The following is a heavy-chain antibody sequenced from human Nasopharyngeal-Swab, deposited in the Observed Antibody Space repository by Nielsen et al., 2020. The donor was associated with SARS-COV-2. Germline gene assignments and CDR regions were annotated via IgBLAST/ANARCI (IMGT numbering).Heavy chain of an antibody. D-gene: IGHD5-12*01. Sequence: GESLKISCAASGFTFSSYDMHWVRQATGKGLEWVSAFGTAGDTYYPGSGKGRFTISRENTKNFLYLQMNSLRAGDTAVYYCARGVVGTKDYYYYYYMDVWGKGTTVTVSS. CDR3: ARGVVGTKDYYYYYYMDV. CDR1: GFTFSSYD. CDR2: FGTAGDT. V-gene: IGHV3-13*01. J-gene: IGHJ6*03.